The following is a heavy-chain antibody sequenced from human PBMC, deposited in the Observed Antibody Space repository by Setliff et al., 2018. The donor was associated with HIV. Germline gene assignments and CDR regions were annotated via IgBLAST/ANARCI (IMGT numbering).Heavy chain of an antibody. V-gene: IGHV4-31*03. Sequence: SETLSLTCSVSGGSTTSGGYYWSWIRQHPGKGLEYIGYIYYSRSTYYNPSLKSRVTMSIDTSTQQFFLNVTSATAADTAVYYCAGFSYNFWVYRFDHWGQGALVTVSS. J-gene: IGHJ4*02. CDR2: IYYSRST. CDR3: AGFSYNFWVYRFDH. D-gene: IGHD3-3*01. CDR1: GGSTTSGGYY.